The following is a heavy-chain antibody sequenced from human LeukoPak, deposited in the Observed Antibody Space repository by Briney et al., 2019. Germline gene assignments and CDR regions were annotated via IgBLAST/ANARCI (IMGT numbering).Heavy chain of an antibody. CDR1: GYTFTSYG. Sequence: GASVKVSCKASGYTFTSYGISWVRQAPGQGLEWMGWISAYNGNTNYAQKLQGRVTMTTDTSTSTAYMELRSLRSDDTAVYYCATLRGGYSYGDRSFDYWGQGTLVTVSS. V-gene: IGHV1-18*01. J-gene: IGHJ4*02. CDR3: ATLRGGYSYGDRSFDY. D-gene: IGHD5-18*01. CDR2: ISAYNGNT.